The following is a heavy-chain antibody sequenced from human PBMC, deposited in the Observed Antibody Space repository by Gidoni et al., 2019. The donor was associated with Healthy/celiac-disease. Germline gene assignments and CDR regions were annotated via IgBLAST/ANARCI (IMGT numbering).Heavy chain of an antibody. D-gene: IGHD4-17*01. CDR3: AREVREMTTVTGAFDI. CDR1: GFTFSSYS. J-gene: IGHJ3*02. Sequence: EVQLVESGAGVVKPGWSLRRSCSASGFTFSSYSMNWVRQAPGKGLEWVSSISSSSSYIYYADSVKGRFTISRDNAKNSLYLQMNSLRAEDTAVYYCAREVREMTTVTGAFDIWGHGTMVTVSS. CDR2: ISSSSSYI. V-gene: IGHV3-21*01.